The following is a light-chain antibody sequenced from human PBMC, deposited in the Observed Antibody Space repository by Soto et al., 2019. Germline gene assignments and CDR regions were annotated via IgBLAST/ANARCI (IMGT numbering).Light chain of an antibody. J-gene: IGKJ1*01. Sequence: EIVVTQSPGTLSLSPGERATLSCRASQSVSSSYLAWYQQKPGQAPRLLIYGASSRATGIPDRFSGSGSGPDFTLNIRRLEPEDFAVYYCQQYGSSPRTFGQGTKVDIK. CDR2: GAS. CDR3: QQYGSSPRT. V-gene: IGKV3-20*01. CDR1: QSVSSSY.